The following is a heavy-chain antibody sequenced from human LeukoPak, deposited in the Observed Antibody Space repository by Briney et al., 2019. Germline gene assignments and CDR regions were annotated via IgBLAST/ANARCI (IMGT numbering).Heavy chain of an antibody. CDR2: ISGSGDST. J-gene: IGHJ3*02. Sequence: GGSLRLSCAASGFTFSNYAMRWVRQAPGKGLEWVSGISGSGDSTYYADSVKGRFTISRDNSKNTLYLQMNSLRAEDTAVYYCARGVVAVQDAFHIWGQGTMVTVSS. D-gene: IGHD3-22*01. V-gene: IGHV3-23*01. CDR3: ARGVVAVQDAFHI. CDR1: GFTFSNYA.